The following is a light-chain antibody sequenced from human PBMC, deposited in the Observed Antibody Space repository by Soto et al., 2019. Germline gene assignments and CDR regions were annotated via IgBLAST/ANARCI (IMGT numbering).Light chain of an antibody. Sequence: QLVLTQPPSASGSPGQSVTISCTGTSSDVGAYNYVSWYQQHPGKAPKLMIYEVTNRPSGVPDRFSASKSGNTASLTVSGLQAEDEADYFCSSYAGFNNFVFGTGTQLTVL. V-gene: IGLV2-8*01. CDR1: SSDVGAYNY. J-gene: IGLJ1*01. CDR2: EVT. CDR3: SSYAGFNNFV.